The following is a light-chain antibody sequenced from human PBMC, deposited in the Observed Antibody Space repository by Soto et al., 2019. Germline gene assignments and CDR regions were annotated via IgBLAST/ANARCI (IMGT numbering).Light chain of an antibody. V-gene: IGKV1-9*01. CDR2: AAS. CDR3: QQLNTYPPWT. CDR1: QGISSY. Sequence: IQLTQSPSSLSASVGDRVTMTCRASQGISSYLAWYQQKPGTAPRLLIYAASTLQTGVPSRFSGSGSGTDFTLTISSLQPEDFATYYCQQLNTYPPWTFGPGTKVDIK. J-gene: IGKJ3*01.